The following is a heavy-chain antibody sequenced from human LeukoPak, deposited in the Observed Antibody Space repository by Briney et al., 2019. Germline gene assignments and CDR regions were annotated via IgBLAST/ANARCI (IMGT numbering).Heavy chain of an antibody. CDR2: FDPEDGET. D-gene: IGHD3-22*01. Sequence: ASVKVSCKVSGYTLTELSMHWVRQAPGKGLEWMGGFDPEDGETIYAQKFQGRVTMTEDTSTDTAYMELSSLRSEDTAVYYCATLYYYDSSGYYYALGYFQYWGQGTLVTVSS. CDR1: GYTLTELS. J-gene: IGHJ1*01. CDR3: ATLYYYDSSGYYYALGYFQY. V-gene: IGHV1-24*01.